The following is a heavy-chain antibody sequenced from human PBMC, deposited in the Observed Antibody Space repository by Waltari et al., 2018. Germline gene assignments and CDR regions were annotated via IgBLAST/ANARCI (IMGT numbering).Heavy chain of an antibody. D-gene: IGHD1-26*01. J-gene: IGHJ6*02. V-gene: IGHV3-48*03. Sequence: EVQLVESGGGLVQPGGSLRLSCAASGFTFSSYEMNWVRQAPGKGLGWVSYISSGCNTIYYADSVKGRVTISRDNAKNSLYLQMNSLRAEDTAVYYCARDSYDSGSFGGMDVWGQGTTVTVSS. CDR3: ARDSYDSGSFGGMDV. CDR2: ISSGCNTI. CDR1: GFTFSSYE.